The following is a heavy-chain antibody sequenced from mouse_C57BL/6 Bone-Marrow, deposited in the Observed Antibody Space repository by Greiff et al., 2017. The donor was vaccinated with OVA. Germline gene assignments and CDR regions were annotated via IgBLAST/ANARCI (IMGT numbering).Heavy chain of an antibody. CDR1: GFNIKDDY. J-gene: IGHJ3*01. V-gene: IGHV14-4*01. D-gene: IGHD1-1*01. CDR3: TTDYYGPWFAY. Sequence: EVKLMESGAELVRPGASVKLSCTASGFNIKDDYMHWVKQRPEQGLEWIGWIDPENGDTEYASKFQGKATITADTSSNTAYLQLSSLTSEDTAVYYCTTDYYGPWFAYWGQGTLVTVSA. CDR2: IDPENGDT.